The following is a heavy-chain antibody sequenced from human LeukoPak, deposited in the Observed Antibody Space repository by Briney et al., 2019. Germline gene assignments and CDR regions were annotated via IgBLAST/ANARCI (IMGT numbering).Heavy chain of an antibody. J-gene: IGHJ6*02. V-gene: IGHV4-61*02. Sequence: SQTLSLTCTVSGGSISSGSYYWSWIRQPAGKGLEWIGRIYTSGSTYYNPSLKSRVTISVDTSKNQFSLKLSSVTAADTAVYYCARLEGGYCSGGSCYSSSYYYYGMDVWGQGTTVTVSS. CDR2: IYTSGST. CDR3: ARLEGGYCSGGSCYSSSYYYYGMDV. CDR1: GGSISSGSYY. D-gene: IGHD2-15*01.